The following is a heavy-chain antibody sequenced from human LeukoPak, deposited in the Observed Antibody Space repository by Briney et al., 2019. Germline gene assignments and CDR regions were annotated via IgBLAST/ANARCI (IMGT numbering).Heavy chain of an antibody. V-gene: IGHV4-34*01. CDR2: INHSGIT. J-gene: IGHJ4*02. D-gene: IGHD3-10*01. Sequence: PSETLSLTCAVYGGSFSGYYWSWIRQPPGKGLEWIGEINHSGITNYNPSLKSPVTISLDTSKNQFSLMLSSVTAADTAVYYCARGPGWYYGSGSYYFSPFFDYWGQGTLVTVSS. CDR3: ARGPGWYYGSGSYYFSPFFDY. CDR1: GGSFSGYY.